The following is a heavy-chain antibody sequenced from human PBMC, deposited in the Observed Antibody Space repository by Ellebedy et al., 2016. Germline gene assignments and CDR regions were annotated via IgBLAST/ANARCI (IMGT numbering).Heavy chain of an antibody. V-gene: IGHV4-59*08. CDR3: ARHVAGSSAFDY. Sequence: SETLSLXCPVSGGSISSYYWSWIPQPPGKGLEWIGYIYYSGSTNYNPSLKSRVTMSVDTSKNQFSLKLNSVTAADTAVYYCARHVAGSSAFDYWGQGTLVTVSS. CDR1: GGSISSYY. CDR2: IYYSGST. J-gene: IGHJ4*02. D-gene: IGHD6-25*01.